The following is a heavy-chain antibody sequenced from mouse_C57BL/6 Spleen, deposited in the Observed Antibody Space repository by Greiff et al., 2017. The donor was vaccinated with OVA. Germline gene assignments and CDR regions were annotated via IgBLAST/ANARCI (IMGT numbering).Heavy chain of an antibody. D-gene: IGHD1-1*01. CDR3: ARSNYGSSNDY. CDR1: GYTFTDYY. CDR2: INPNNGGT. V-gene: IGHV1-26*01. Sequence: EVQLHQSGPELVKPGASVKISCKASGYTFTDYYMNWVKQSHGKSLEWIGDINPNNGGTSYNQTFKGKDTLTVDKSSSTAYMELRSLTSDDSAVYYCARSNYGSSNDYWGQGTTLTVSA. J-gene: IGHJ2*01.